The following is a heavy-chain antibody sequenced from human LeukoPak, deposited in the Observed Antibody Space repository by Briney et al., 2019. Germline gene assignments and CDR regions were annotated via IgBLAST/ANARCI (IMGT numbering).Heavy chain of an antibody. V-gene: IGHV3-23*01. Sequence: GGSLRLSCAASGFTFSSYAMSWVRQAPGKGLEWVSAISGSGGSTYYADSVKGRFTISRDNSKNTLYLQMNSLRAEDTAVYYCXXXXXXYYDSSGYYYDYWGQGTLVTVSS. D-gene: IGHD3-22*01. CDR2: ISGSGGST. J-gene: IGHJ4*02. CDR1: GFTFSSYA. CDR3: XXXXXXYYDSSGYYYDY.